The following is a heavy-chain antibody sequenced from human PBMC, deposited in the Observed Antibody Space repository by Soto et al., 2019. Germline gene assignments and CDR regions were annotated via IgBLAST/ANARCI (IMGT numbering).Heavy chain of an antibody. J-gene: IGHJ4*02. CDR3: ARGGRDSSSPTQLYYFDY. CDR1: GDRVSSNSAA. CDR2: TYYRSKWYN. D-gene: IGHD6-6*01. V-gene: IGHV6-1*01. Sequence: QSPTLSLPCAISGDRVSSNSAAWNWIGQSPSRGLEWLGRTYYRSKWYNDYAVSVKSRITINQDTSKNQFSLQLNSVTPEDTALYYCARGGRDSSSPTQLYYFDYWCQGTLVTVSS.